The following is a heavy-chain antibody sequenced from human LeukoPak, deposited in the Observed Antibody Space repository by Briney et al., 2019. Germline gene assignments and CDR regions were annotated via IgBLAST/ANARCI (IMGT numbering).Heavy chain of an antibody. J-gene: IGHJ4*02. CDR3: AKERGRGYYGSGSYWRGTFDY. D-gene: IGHD3-10*01. CDR2: ISGSGGST. Sequence: GGSLRLSCAASGFTFSSYAMSWVRQAPGKGLEWVSAISGSGGSTYYADSVKGRFTISRDNSKNTLYLQMNSLRAEGTAVYYCAKERGRGYYGSGSYWRGTFDYWGQGTLVTVSS. CDR1: GFTFSSYA. V-gene: IGHV3-23*01.